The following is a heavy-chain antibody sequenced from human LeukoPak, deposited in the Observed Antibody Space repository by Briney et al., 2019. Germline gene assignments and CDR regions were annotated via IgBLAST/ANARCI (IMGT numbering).Heavy chain of an antibody. J-gene: IGHJ4*02. V-gene: IGHV1-8*02. Sequence: ASVKVSCKASGYTFTGYYMHWVRQAPGQGLEWMGWMNPNSGNTGYAQKFQGRVTMTRNTSISTAYMELRSLRSEDTAVYYCARGRVGNAGTDYWGQGTLVTVSS. D-gene: IGHD1-1*01. CDR1: GYTFTGYY. CDR2: MNPNSGNT. CDR3: ARGRVGNAGTDY.